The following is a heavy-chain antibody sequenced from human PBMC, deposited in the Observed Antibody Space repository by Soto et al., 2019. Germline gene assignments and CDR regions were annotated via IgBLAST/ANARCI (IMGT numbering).Heavy chain of an antibody. V-gene: IGHV3-30*18. CDR3: AKDLEPLLWFGSSDY. CDR1: GFTFSSYG. Sequence: PGGSLRLSCAASGFTFSSYGMHWVRQAPGKGLEWVAVISYDGSNKYYADSVKGRFTISRDNSKNTLYLQMNSLRAEDTAVYYCAKDLEPLLWFGSSDYWGQGTLVTVSS. CDR2: ISYDGSNK. J-gene: IGHJ4*02. D-gene: IGHD3-10*01.